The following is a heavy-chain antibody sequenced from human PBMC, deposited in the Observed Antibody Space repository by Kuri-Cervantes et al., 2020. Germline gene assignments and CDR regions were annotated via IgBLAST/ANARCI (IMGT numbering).Heavy chain of an antibody. CDR2: ISWNSGSI. CDR1: GFTLDDYA. V-gene: IGHV3-9*01. J-gene: IGHJ4*02. Sequence: GGSLRLSCAASGFTLDDYAMHWVRQAPGKGLEWVSGISWNSGSIGYADSVKGRFTISRDNAKNSLYLQMNSLRAEDAAVYYCAKTPPEDFDYWGQGTLVTVSS. CDR3: AKTPPEDFDY.